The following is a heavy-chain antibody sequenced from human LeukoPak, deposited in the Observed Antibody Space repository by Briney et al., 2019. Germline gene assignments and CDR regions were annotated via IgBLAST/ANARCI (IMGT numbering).Heavy chain of an antibody. J-gene: IGHJ3*02. CDR1: GYTFTNYG. V-gene: IGHV7-4-1*02. D-gene: IGHD5-18*01. CDR2: INTNSGDP. Sequence: ASVKVSCKASGYTFTNYGVNWVRQAPGEGLEWMGWINTNSGDPTYAQGFTGRFVFSLATSVSTAYLQISSLRAEDTAVYYCARFRPHGYYDTFDIWGQGTMVTVS. CDR3: ARFRPHGYYDTFDI.